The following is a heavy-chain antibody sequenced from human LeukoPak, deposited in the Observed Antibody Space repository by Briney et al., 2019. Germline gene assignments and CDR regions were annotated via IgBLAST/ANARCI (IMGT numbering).Heavy chain of an antibody. CDR3: ARYMSPENYYYYYGMDV. CDR2: ISGDGGST. CDR1: GFTFDDYA. V-gene: IGHV3-43*02. Sequence: GGSLRLSCAASGFTFDDYAMHWVRQAPGKGLEWVSLISGDGGSTYYADSVKGRFTISRDNSKNSLYLQMNSLRTEDTALYYCARYMSPENYYYYYGMDVWGQGTTVTVSS. D-gene: IGHD5-18*01. J-gene: IGHJ6*02.